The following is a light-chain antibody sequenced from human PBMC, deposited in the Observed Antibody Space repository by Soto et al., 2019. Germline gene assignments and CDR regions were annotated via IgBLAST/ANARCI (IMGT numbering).Light chain of an antibody. CDR3: AAWDDSLNGVL. V-gene: IGLV1-44*01. CDR2: SNN. CDR1: SSNIGSNT. J-gene: IGLJ2*01. Sequence: QLVLTQPPSASGTPGQRVTISCSGSSSNIGSNTVNWYQQLPRTAPKLLIYSNNQRPSGVPHRFSGSKSGTSASLAISGLQSEDESDYYCAAWDDSLNGVLFGGGTKLTVL.